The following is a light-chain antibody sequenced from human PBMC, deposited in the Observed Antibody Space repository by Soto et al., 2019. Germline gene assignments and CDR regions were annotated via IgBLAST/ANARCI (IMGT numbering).Light chain of an antibody. V-gene: IGKV3-20*01. CDR2: GAS. Sequence: EIVLTQSPGTLSLSPGERATLSCRTSQSVSSSYLAWYQEKPGQTPRLLIYGASIRATGIPDRFSGSGSGTDFTLIINSLEREDFAVYYCQQYVTSPLTFGGGTKVAIK. CDR3: QQYVTSPLT. J-gene: IGKJ4*01. CDR1: QSVSSSY.